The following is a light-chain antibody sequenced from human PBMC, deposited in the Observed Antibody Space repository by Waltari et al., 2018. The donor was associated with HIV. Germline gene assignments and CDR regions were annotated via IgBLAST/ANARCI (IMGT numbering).Light chain of an antibody. CDR2: ESN. CDR1: TSNIGSNF. CDR3: GTWDSSLTGGPV. J-gene: IGLJ3*02. Sequence: QSVLTQPPSVSAAPGQNVTISCSGSTSNIGSNFVSWYQQLPGNAPQLLIYESNKRPSGIPDRFSGCKAGTSATLGITGLQTGDEADYYCGTWDSSLTGGPVFGGGTKLTVL. V-gene: IGLV1-51*02.